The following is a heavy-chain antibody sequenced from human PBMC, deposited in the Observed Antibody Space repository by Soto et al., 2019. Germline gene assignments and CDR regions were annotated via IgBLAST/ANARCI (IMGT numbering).Heavy chain of an antibody. CDR3: ARRIDSRLSPIWYYGMEV. D-gene: IGHD3-10*01. CDR1: GFTFSSYS. V-gene: IGHV3-21*01. J-gene: IGHJ6*02. CDR2: ISSSSSYI. Sequence: GGSLRLSCAASGFTFSSYSMNWVRQAPGKGLEWVSSISSSSSYIYYADSVKGRFTISRDNAKNSLYLQMNSLRAEDTAVYYCARRIDSRLSPIWYYGMEVWGQGTTVTVSS.